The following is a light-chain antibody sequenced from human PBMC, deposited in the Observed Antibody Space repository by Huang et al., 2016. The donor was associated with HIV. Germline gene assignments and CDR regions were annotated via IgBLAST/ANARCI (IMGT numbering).Light chain of an antibody. V-gene: IGKV3-15*01. J-gene: IGKJ1*01. CDR2: GVS. CDR3: QQYNDWPLT. CDR1: QSLSSQ. Sequence: EIVMTQSPATLSVSPGERVTLSCRASQSLSSQSAWYQQKRGQAPRLLIYGVSTRATDIPARFSGSGSGTDFTLTINSLQSEDFATYYCQQYNDWPLTFGQGTEVEIK.